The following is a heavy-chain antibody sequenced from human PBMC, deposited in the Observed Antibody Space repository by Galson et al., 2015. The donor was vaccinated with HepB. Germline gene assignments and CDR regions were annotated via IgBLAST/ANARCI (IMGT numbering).Heavy chain of an antibody. Sequence: PALVKPTQTLTLTCTFSGFSLPTSGMCVSWIRQPPGKALEWLARIDWVDDKYYSTSLRTRLTISKDTSKNQVVLTMTNMDPVDTATYYCARTLADYGSGSYYIYYFDYWGQGTLVTVSS. CDR1: GFSLPTSGMC. J-gene: IGHJ4*02. CDR2: IDWVDDK. D-gene: IGHD3-10*01. V-gene: IGHV2-70*11. CDR3: ARTLADYGSGSYYIYYFDY.